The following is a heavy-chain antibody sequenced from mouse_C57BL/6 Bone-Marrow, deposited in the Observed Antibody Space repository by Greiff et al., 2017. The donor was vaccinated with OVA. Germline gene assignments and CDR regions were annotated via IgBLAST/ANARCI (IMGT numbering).Heavy chain of an antibody. D-gene: IGHD2-2*01. CDR1: GYTFTSYW. Sequence: VQLQQSGAELAKPGASVKLSCKASGYTFTSYWMHWVKQRPGQGLEWIGYINPSSGYTKYNQKFKDKATLTAGKSSSTAYMQLSSLTYEDSAVYYCARWGVTTLRNAMDYWGQGTSVTVSS. J-gene: IGHJ4*01. CDR3: ARWGVTTLRNAMDY. CDR2: INPSSGYT. V-gene: IGHV1-7*01.